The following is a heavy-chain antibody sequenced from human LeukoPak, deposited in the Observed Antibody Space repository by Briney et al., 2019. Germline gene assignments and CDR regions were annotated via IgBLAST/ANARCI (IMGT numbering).Heavy chain of an antibody. J-gene: IGHJ6*03. Sequence: SETLSLTCTVSGGSISSYYWSWIRQPAGKGLEWIGRIYTSGSTNYNPSLKSRVTMSVDTSKNQFSLKLSSATAADTAVYYCARGGWYFGDYYYYMDVWGKGTTVTISS. CDR2: IYTSGST. V-gene: IGHV4-4*07. CDR1: GGSISSYY. CDR3: ARGGWYFGDYYYYMDV. D-gene: IGHD6-19*01.